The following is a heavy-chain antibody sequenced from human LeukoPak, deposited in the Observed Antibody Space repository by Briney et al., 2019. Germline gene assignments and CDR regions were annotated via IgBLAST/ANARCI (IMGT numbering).Heavy chain of an antibody. CDR3: ARAPGGFGESLFDY. CDR1: EFTFHSYW. J-gene: IGHJ4*02. D-gene: IGHD3-10*01. V-gene: IGHV3-21*01. Sequence: GGSLRLSCAASEFTFHSYWMNWVRQAPGKGLEWVSSISSSSSYIYYADSVKGRFTISRDNAKNSLYLQMNSLRAEDTAVYYCARAPGGFGESLFDYWGQGTLVTVSS. CDR2: ISSSSSYI.